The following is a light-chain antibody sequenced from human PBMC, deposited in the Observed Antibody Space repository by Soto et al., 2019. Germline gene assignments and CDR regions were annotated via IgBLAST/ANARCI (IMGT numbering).Light chain of an antibody. CDR3: QQLNSYPSIT. CDR2: TAS. V-gene: IGKV1-9*01. J-gene: IGKJ5*01. Sequence: DIQMTQSPSSLSAYVGDRVTITCRASQRISAYLNWYQHKPGKAPRLLIYTASTLQSGVPSRFSGSGSGTDFTLTISSLQPEDFATYYCQQLNSYPSITFGQGTRLEIK. CDR1: QRISAY.